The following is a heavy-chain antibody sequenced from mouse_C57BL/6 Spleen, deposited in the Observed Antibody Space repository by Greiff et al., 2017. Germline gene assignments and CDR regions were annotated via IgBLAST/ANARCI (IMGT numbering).Heavy chain of an antibody. CDR1: GYTFTSYW. J-gene: IGHJ2*02. Sequence: QVQLQQPGPELVKPGPSVTLTCKASGYTFTSYWLQWVKQRPGQGLEWIGEIDPSDSYNNYNPNLKGQATSTEDTSSMTVYRQLSSLTSEDSAVYDRTSDSSDYDFDYWGQGTSLTVSS. CDR2: IDPSDSYN. CDR3: TSDSSDYDFDY. V-gene: IGHV1-50*01. D-gene: IGHD3-2*02.